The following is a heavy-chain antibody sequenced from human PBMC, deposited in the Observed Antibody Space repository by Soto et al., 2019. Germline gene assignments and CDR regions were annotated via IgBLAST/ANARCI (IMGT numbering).Heavy chain of an antibody. J-gene: IGHJ5*02. CDR2: ISSNSAYI. D-gene: IGHD6-13*01. CDR1: GFTFRSFT. V-gene: IGHV3-21*01. Sequence: LRFSCAASGFTFRSFTMNWVRQAPGKGLEWVSTISSNSAYIYYTDALRGRFTISRDNAKNSLHLQMNSLRAEDTAVYYCTRDASRDSSARGWFDPWGTGTLVTVSS. CDR3: TRDASRDSSARGWFDP.